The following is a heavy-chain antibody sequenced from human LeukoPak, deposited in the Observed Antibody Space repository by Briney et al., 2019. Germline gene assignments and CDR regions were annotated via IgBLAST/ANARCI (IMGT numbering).Heavy chain of an antibody. CDR2: IRYDGSNK. CDR1: GFTFSSYG. CDR3: AKEAYSSGWYWFDP. Sequence: PGRSLRLSCAASGFTFSSYGMHWVRQAPGKGLEWVAFIRYDGSNKYYADSVKGRFTISRDNSKNTLYLQMNSLRAEDTAVYYCAKEAYSSGWYWFDPWGQGTLVTVSS. D-gene: IGHD6-19*01. V-gene: IGHV3-30*02. J-gene: IGHJ5*02.